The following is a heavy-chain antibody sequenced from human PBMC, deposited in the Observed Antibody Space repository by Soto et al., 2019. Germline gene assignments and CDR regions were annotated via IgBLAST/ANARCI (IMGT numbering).Heavy chain of an antibody. CDR1: GFTFSNYA. V-gene: IGHV3-23*01. CDR2: ISHTGGST. CDR3: AKEHCSSGDCKHHYGMDV. J-gene: IGHJ6*02. Sequence: EGQLLESGGGLEQPGGSLRLSCAASGFTFSNYAMTWVRQAPGKGLEWVSTISHTGGSTYYADSVKGRFTISRDNSKNTLYFQMNSLRGEDTAVYYCAKEHCSSGDCKHHYGMDVWGQGTTVTVSS. D-gene: IGHD2-2*01.